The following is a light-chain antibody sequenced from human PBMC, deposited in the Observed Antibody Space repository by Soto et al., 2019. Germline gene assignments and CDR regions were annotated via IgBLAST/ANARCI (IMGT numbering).Light chain of an antibody. V-gene: IGKV3-15*01. CDR3: QQYHNWPWT. Sequence: TVLTQSRATVSLSPGERATLSCRASQSVSSYLGWYQQKPGQAPRLLIYGASTRATGIPARFSGSWSGTECTLTISSLQSEDLSMYYCQQYHNWPWTFGQGTKVDIK. CDR1: QSVSSY. CDR2: GAS. J-gene: IGKJ1*01.